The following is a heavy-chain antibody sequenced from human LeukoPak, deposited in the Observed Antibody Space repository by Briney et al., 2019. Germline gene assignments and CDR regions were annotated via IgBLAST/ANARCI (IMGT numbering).Heavy chain of an antibody. Sequence: SETLSLTCAVYGGSFSGYYWGWIRQPPGKGLEWIGEINHSGSTNYNPSLKSRVTISVDTSKNQFSLKLSSVTAADTAVYYCARDLHYGGNSGVGYWGQGTLVTVSS. D-gene: IGHD4-23*01. V-gene: IGHV4-34*01. CDR1: GGSFSGYY. J-gene: IGHJ4*02. CDR2: INHSGST. CDR3: ARDLHYGGNSGVGY.